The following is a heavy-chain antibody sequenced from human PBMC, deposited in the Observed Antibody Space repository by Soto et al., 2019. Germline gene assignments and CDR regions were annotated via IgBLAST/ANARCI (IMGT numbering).Heavy chain of an antibody. CDR1: VGTFSSYA. CDR2: IIPIFGTA. J-gene: IGHJ2*01. D-gene: IGHD4-17*01. Sequence: QVQLVQSGAEVKKPGSSVKVSCKASVGTFSSYAISWVRQAPGQGLEWMGGIIPIFGTANYAQKFQGRVTITADESTSTAYMELSSLRSEDTAVYYCARSDYGGNSLNWYFDLWGRGTLVTVSS. V-gene: IGHV1-69*12. CDR3: ARSDYGGNSLNWYFDL.